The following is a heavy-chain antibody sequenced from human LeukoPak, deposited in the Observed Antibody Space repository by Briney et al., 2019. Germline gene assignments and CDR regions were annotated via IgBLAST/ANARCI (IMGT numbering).Heavy chain of an antibody. J-gene: IGHJ6*03. V-gene: IGHV3-49*04. CDR1: GFTFINYW. CDR2: IRSKAYGGTT. D-gene: IGHD2-2*01. CDR3: TRGPPVVPAAPYYYYMDV. Sequence: GGSLRLSCAASGFTFINYWMSWVRQAPGKGLEWVGFIRSKAYGGTTEYAASVKGRFTISRDDSKSIAYLQMNSLKTEDTAVYYCTRGPPVVPAAPYYYYMDVWGKGTTVTVSS.